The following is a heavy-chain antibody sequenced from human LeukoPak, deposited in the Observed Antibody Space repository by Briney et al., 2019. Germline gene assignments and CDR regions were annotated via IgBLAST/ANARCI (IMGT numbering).Heavy chain of an antibody. Sequence: GGSLRLSCAASGFTFSNHGMNWVRQAPGKGLEWVSGISPSGDITYYADSVKGRFTISRDNSKNTLYLEVISLTAEDTAAYYCAKDDAWLRFGEWSQGTLVTVSS. V-gene: IGHV3-23*01. D-gene: IGHD3-10*01. CDR3: AKDDAWLRFGE. CDR2: ISPSGDIT. J-gene: IGHJ4*02. CDR1: GFTFSNHG.